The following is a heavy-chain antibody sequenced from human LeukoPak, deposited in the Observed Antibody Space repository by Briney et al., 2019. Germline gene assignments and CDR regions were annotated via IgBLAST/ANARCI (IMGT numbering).Heavy chain of an antibody. CDR2: IYHSGST. J-gene: IGHJ4*02. D-gene: IGHD3-10*01. V-gene: IGHV4-30-4*01. Sequence: SQTLSLTCTVSGGSISSGDYYWSWIRQPPGKGLECIGSIYHSGSTYYNPSLKSRVTISVDTSKNQFSLKLSSVTAADTAVYYCAGRPDASGSYSLDYWGQGTLVTVSS. CDR1: GGSISSGDYY. CDR3: AGRPDASGSYSLDY.